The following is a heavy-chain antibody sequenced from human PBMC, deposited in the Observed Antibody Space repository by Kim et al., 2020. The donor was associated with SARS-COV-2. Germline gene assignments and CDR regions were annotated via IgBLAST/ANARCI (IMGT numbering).Heavy chain of an antibody. J-gene: IGHJ5*01. D-gene: IGHD6-13*01. CDR1: GDSINDYY. Sequence: SETLSLTCTVFGDSINDYYWSWIRQSPGKGLEWIGYVFYLGSTNYNPSLRSRVTISVDTSKNQFSLRLTSVTAADTAVYYCARSSSSWNNWFDPGGQGTLVTVSS. V-gene: IGHV4-59*01. CDR2: VFYLGST. CDR3: ARSSSSWNNWFDP.